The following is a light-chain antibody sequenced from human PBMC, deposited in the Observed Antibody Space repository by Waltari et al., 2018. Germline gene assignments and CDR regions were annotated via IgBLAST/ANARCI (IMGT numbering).Light chain of an antibody. Sequence: DIVMTQSPDSLAVSLGERATINCKSSQSVLYSSNKKNYLAWYQHKPGQTPKLLIYWASTRESGVPDRFSGSGSGTDFTLTISSLQAEDVAVYYCHQYYNSPFTFGPGTKLD. CDR2: WAS. CDR3: HQYYNSPFT. CDR1: QSVLYSSNKKNY. V-gene: IGKV4-1*01. J-gene: IGKJ3*01.